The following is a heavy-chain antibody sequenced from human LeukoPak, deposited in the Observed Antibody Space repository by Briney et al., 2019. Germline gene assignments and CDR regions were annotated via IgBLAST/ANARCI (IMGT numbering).Heavy chain of an antibody. Sequence: SQTLSLTCTVSGVSISSGDYSWSWIRQPPGKGLEWIGHIYKSGNTYYNPSLKSRLTMFVDKSQSQFSLNLRSVTAADTAVYYCARESGNAWLDYWGQGTLVTVSS. CDR3: ARESGNAWLDY. CDR2: IYKSGNT. D-gene: IGHD2-2*01. V-gene: IGHV4-30-4*01. J-gene: IGHJ4*02. CDR1: GVSISSGDYS.